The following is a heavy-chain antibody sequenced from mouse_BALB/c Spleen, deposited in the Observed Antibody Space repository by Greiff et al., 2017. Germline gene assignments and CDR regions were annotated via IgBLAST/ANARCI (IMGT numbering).Heavy chain of an antibody. J-gene: IGHJ4*01. D-gene: IGHD1-1*01. CDR3: ARGDYGSSYEDAMDY. Sequence: QVHVKQSGPELVKPGASVKMSCKASGYTFTDYVISWVKQRTGQGLEWIGEIYPGSGSTYYNEKFKGKATLTADKSSNTAYMQLSSLTSEDSAVYFCARGDYGSSYEDAMDYWGQGTSVTVSS. CDR1: GYTFTDYV. CDR2: IYPGSGST. V-gene: IGHV1-77*01.